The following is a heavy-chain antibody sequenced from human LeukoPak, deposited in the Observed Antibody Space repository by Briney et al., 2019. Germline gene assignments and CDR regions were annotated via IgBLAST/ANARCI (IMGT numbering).Heavy chain of an antibody. V-gene: IGHV5-51*01. Sequence: GESLKTSCKGSGYSFTSYWIGWVRQMPGKGLEWMGIIYPGDSDTRYSPSFQGQVTISADKSISTAYLQWSSLKASDTAMYYCARQSVYDSSGYYPEYFQHWGQGTLVTVSS. CDR1: GYSFTSYW. D-gene: IGHD3-22*01. J-gene: IGHJ1*01. CDR3: ARQSVYDSSGYYPEYFQH. CDR2: IYPGDSDT.